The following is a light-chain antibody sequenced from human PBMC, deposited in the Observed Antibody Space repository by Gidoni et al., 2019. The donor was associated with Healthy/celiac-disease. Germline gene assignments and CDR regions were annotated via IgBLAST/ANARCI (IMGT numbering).Light chain of an antibody. CDR1: QSVSSSY. CDR3: QQYGSSPMYT. J-gene: IGKJ2*01. Sequence: DIVLTQSPGTLSLSPGERATLSCRASQSVSSSYLAWYQQNPGQAPRLLIYGASSRATGIPDRFSGSGSGTDFTLTISRLEPEDFAVYYCQQYGSSPMYTFGQXTKLEIK. CDR2: GAS. V-gene: IGKV3-20*01.